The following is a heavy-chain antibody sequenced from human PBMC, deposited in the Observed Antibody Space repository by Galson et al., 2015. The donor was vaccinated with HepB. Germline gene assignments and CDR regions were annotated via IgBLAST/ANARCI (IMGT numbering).Heavy chain of an antibody. CDR3: AKEPTPGAVADILFDY. CDR1: GFTFSSYA. Sequence: SLRLSCAASGFTFSSYAMSWVRQAPGKGLEWVSAISGSGGSTYYADSVKGRFTISRDNSKNTLYLQMNSLRAEDTAVYYCAKEPTPGAVADILFDYWGQGTLVTVSS. D-gene: IGHD6-19*01. CDR2: ISGSGGST. J-gene: IGHJ4*02. V-gene: IGHV3-23*01.